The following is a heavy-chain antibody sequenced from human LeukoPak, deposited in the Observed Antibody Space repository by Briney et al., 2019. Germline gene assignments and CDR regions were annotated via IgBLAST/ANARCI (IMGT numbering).Heavy chain of an antibody. CDR1: GGSISSYY. V-gene: IGHV4-4*07. Sequence: PSETLPLTCTVSGGSISSYYWSWIRQPAGKGLEWNGRIYTSGSTNYNPSLKSRVTMSVDTSKNQFSLKLSSVTAADTAVYYCARGSGYYYYYYMDVWGKGTTVTVSS. CDR3: ARGSGYYYYYYMDV. J-gene: IGHJ6*03. D-gene: IGHD2-15*01. CDR2: IYTSGST.